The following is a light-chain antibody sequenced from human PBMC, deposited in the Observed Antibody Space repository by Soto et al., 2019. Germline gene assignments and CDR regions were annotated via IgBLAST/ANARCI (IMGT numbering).Light chain of an antibody. CDR3: QPYGSSQS. J-gene: IGKJ1*01. CDR2: GAS. V-gene: IGKV3-20*01. CDR1: QSVSSSY. Sequence: EIVLTQSPGTLSLSPGERATLSCRASQSVSSSYLAWYQQKPGQAPRLFLYGASSRATGIPDRFSGSGSGTDYTVTISRLEPEDFAVYYCQPYGSSQSFGQGTKVEIK.